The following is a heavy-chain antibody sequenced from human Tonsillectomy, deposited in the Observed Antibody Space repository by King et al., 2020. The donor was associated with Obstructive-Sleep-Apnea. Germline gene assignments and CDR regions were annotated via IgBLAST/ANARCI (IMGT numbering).Heavy chain of an antibody. CDR1: GFTFSSYA. CDR2: ISYDGSNK. CDR3: ARSSHPHGDYEVDY. V-gene: IGHV3-30-3*01. J-gene: IGHJ4*02. D-gene: IGHD4-17*01. Sequence: VQLVESGGGVVQHGRSLRLSCAASGFTFSSYAMHWVRQAPGKGLEWVAVISYDGSNKYYADSVKGRFTISRDNSKNTLYLQMNSLRAEDTAVYYCARSSHPHGDYEVDYWGQGTLVTVSS.